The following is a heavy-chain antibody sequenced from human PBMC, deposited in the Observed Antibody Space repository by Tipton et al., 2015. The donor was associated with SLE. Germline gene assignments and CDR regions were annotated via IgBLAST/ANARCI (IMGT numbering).Heavy chain of an antibody. CDR3: ARGESSGYYVDY. CDR2: IYTDGSRT. D-gene: IGHD3-22*01. J-gene: IGHJ4*01. V-gene: IGHV3-74*01. CDR1: GFTFSSYW. Sequence: SLRLSCAASGFTFSSYWMHWVRQAPGKGLVWVSRIYTDGSRTHYADSVRGRFTISRDNAKNTLYLQMNSLRAEDTAAYYCARGESSGYYVDYWGHGTPVTVSS.